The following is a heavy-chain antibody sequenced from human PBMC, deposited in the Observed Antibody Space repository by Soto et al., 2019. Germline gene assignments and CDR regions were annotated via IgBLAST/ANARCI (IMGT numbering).Heavy chain of an antibody. CDR3: ARAQLRYFDWLSLIDAFDI. CDR1: GGSISSYY. V-gene: IGHV4-59*01. Sequence: SETLSLTCTVSGGSISSYYWSWIRQPPGKGLEWIGYIYYSGSTNYNPSLKSRVTISVDTSKNKFSLKLSSVTASDTAVYYCARAQLRYFDWLSLIDAFDIWGQGTMVTVSS. D-gene: IGHD3-9*01. J-gene: IGHJ3*02. CDR2: IYYSGST.